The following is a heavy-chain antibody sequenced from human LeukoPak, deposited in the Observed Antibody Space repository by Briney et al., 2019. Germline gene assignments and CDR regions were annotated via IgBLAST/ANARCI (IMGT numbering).Heavy chain of an antibody. CDR1: GYTFTGYY. CDR2: INPNSGGT. CDR3: ARGPYCSGGTCYSSLDY. Sequence: GASVKVSCKASGYTFTGYYMHWVRQAPGQGLEWMGWINPNSGGTNYAQKFQGRVTMTRDTSISTAYMELSRLRSDDAAVYYCARGPYCSGGTCYSSLDYWGQGTVVIVSS. J-gene: IGHJ4*02. D-gene: IGHD2-15*01. V-gene: IGHV1-2*02.